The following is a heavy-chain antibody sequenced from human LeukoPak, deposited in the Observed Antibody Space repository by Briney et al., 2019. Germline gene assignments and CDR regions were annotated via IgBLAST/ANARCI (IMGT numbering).Heavy chain of an antibody. CDR2: IYYSGST. CDR1: GGSLSSYY. D-gene: IGHD3-3*01. Sequence: SETLSLTCTVSGGSLSSYYWIWIRQPPGKGLEWIGYIYYSGSTTYNPSLKSRVTISVDTSKNQFSLKLSSVTAADTAVYYCARDPSGYLGWWFDPWGQGTLVTVSS. CDR3: ARDPSGYLGWWFDP. J-gene: IGHJ5*02. V-gene: IGHV4-59*01.